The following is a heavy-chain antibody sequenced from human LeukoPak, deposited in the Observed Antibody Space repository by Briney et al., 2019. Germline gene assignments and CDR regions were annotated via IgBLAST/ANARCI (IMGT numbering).Heavy chain of an antibody. CDR3: AKATGVSIFGVAPFDY. CDR1: GFTFNSYA. CDR2: ISGSGGST. D-gene: IGHD3-3*01. J-gene: IGHJ4*02. V-gene: IGHV3-23*01. Sequence: GGSLRLSCAASGFTFNSYAMSWVRQAPGKGVEWVSAISGSGGSTYYADSVKGRFTISRDNSKNTLYLQMNSLRAEDTAVYYCAKATGVSIFGVAPFDYWGQGTLVTVSS.